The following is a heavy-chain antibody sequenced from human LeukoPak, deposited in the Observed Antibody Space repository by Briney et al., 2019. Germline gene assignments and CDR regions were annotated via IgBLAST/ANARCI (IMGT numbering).Heavy chain of an antibody. V-gene: IGHV1-2*02. CDR2: INPNSGGT. CDR1: GYTVTGYY. CDR3: ARVPRRYYDSSGYYYTYYFDY. Sequence: ASVKVSCKASGYTVTGYYMHWVRQAPGQGLEWMGWINPNSGGTNYAQKFQGRVTMTRDTSISTAYMELSRLRSDDTAVYYCARVPRRYYDSSGYYYTYYFDYWGQGTLVTVSS. J-gene: IGHJ4*02. D-gene: IGHD3-22*01.